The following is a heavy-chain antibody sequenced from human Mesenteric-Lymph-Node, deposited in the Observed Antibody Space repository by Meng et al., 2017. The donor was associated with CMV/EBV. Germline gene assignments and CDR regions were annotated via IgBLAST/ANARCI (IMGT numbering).Heavy chain of an antibody. CDR2: INTNTGNP. Sequence: FTSVAMKWVRQAPGQGLEWMGWINTNTGNPTYAQGFTGRFVFSLDTSVSTAYLQISSLKAEDTAMYYCARDSGYGSGSYYIPNWFDPWGQGTLVTVSS. J-gene: IGHJ5*02. V-gene: IGHV7-4-1*02. D-gene: IGHD3-10*01. CDR3: ARDSGYGSGSYYIPNWFDP. CDR1: FTSVA.